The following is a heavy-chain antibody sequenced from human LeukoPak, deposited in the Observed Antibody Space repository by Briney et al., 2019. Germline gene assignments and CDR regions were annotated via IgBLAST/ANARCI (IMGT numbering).Heavy chain of an antibody. J-gene: IGHJ4*02. V-gene: IGHV3-21*01. D-gene: IGHD5-24*01. CDR3: ARDREMATIADY. Sequence: GGSLRLSCAASGFTFSSYSMNWVRQAPGEGLEWVSSISSSSYIYYADSVKGRFTISRDNAKNSLYLQMNSLRAEDTAVYYCARDREMATIADYWGQGTLVTVSS. CDR1: GFTFSSYS. CDR2: ISSSSYI.